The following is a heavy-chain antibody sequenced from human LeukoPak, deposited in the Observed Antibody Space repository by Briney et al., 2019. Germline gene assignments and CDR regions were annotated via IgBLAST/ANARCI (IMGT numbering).Heavy chain of an antibody. Sequence: SETLSLTCTVSGGSISSYYWSWIRQPPGKGLEWIGYLYYSGSTNYNPSLKSRVTISVDTSKNQFSLKLSSVTAADTAVYYCAREVAYYFDYWGQGTLVTVSS. J-gene: IGHJ4*02. D-gene: IGHD2-15*01. CDR2: LYYSGST. CDR1: GGSISSYY. CDR3: AREVAYYFDY. V-gene: IGHV4-59*01.